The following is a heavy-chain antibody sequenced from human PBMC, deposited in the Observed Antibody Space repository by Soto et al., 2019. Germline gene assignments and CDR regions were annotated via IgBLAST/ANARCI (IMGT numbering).Heavy chain of an antibody. Sequence: SETLSLTCTVSGGSISSGGYYWSWIRQHPGKGLEWIGYIYYSGSTYYNPSLKSRVTISVDTSKNQFSLKLSSVTAADTAVYYCARDRTPMVRGVIIIGAGGWFDPWGQGTLVTVSS. J-gene: IGHJ5*02. CDR1: GGSISSGGYY. V-gene: IGHV4-31*03. D-gene: IGHD3-10*01. CDR3: ARDRTPMVRGVIIIGAGGWFDP. CDR2: IYYSGST.